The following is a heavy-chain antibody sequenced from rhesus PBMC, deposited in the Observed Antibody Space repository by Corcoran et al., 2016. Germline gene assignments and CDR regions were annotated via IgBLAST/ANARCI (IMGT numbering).Heavy chain of an antibody. CDR3: ARATSCYFDY. D-gene: IGHD1-1*01. CDR2: ISGSGGST. CDR1: GGSISSNW. J-gene: IGHJ4*01. Sequence: QLQLQESGPGLVKPSETLSLTCAVSGGSISSNWWSWIRQPPGKGLEWIGRISGSGGSTSSNPSLKSRVTISTDTSKNQLSLKLISVTAADTAVYYCARATSCYFDYWGQGVLVTVSS. V-gene: IGHV4-173*01.